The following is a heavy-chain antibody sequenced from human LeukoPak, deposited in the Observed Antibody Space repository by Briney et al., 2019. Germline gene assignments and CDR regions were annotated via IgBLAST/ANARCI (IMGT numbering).Heavy chain of an antibody. CDR1: GGSISSGDYY. CDR3: ARHFDHPTAYFDS. Sequence: SETLSLTCTVTGGSISSGDYYWSCLRHPPGKGLEWIASIYSGGMTFYSPSLKSRLTISADTSRNHFSLRLSSVTAADTALYFCARHFDHPTAYFDSWGQGSLVTVSS. V-gene: IGHV4-39*01. CDR2: IYSGGMT. D-gene: IGHD1-14*01. J-gene: IGHJ4*02.